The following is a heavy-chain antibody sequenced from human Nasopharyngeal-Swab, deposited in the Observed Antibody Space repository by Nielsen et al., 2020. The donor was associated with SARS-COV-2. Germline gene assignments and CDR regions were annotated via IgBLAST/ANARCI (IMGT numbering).Heavy chain of an antibody. V-gene: IGHV3-30*18. CDR3: ANDEIAAAGGLGYYYYGMDV. D-gene: IGHD6-13*01. Sequence: WICQPPGKGLEWVAVISYDGSNKYYADSVKGRFTISRDNSKNTLYLQMNSLRAEDTAVYYCANDEIAAAGGLGYYYYGMDVWGQGTTVTVSS. CDR2: ISYDGSNK. J-gene: IGHJ6*02.